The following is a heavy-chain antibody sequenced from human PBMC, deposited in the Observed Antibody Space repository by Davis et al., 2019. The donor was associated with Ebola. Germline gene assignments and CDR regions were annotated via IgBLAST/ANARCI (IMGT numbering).Heavy chain of an antibody. J-gene: IGHJ4*02. Sequence: PGGSLRLSCAASGFTFSSYAMHWVRQAPGKGLEWVAVISYDGSNKYYADSVKGRFTISRDNSKNTLYLQMNSLRVEDTAVYYCARDRSGGAYSSSGDFWGQGTLVTVSS. D-gene: IGHD5-18*01. CDR1: GFTFSSYA. CDR2: ISYDGSNK. CDR3: ARDRSGGAYSSSGDF. V-gene: IGHV3-30-3*01.